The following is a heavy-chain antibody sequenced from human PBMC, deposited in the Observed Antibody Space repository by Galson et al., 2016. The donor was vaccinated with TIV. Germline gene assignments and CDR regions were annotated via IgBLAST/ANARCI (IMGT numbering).Heavy chain of an antibody. V-gene: IGHV3-9*01. CDR1: GFSFHDYG. J-gene: IGHJ6*02. CDR3: VKARGYGYGSPQDDYYGMDA. D-gene: IGHD5-18*01. Sequence: SLRLSCAASGFSFHDYGMHWVRQAPGKGLEWVSGISSNSIYLGYANSVKGRFTISRDNAKSSLFLQMNSLRPEDTALYYCVKARGYGYGSPQDDYYGMDAGGQGTSVTVSS. CDR2: ISSNSIYL.